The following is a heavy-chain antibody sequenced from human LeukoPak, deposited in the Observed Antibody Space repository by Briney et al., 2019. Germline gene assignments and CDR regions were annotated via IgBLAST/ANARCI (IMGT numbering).Heavy chain of an antibody. CDR2: IIPILGIA. CDR1: GGTFSSYT. D-gene: IGHD2-2*01. Sequence: SVKVSCKASGGTFSSYTISWVRQAPGQGLEWMGRIIPILGIANYAQKFQGRVTITADKSTSTAYMELSSLRSEDTAVYYCARDRVVVVPDARTGWFDPWGQGTLVTVSS. J-gene: IGHJ5*02. V-gene: IGHV1-69*04. CDR3: ARDRVVVVPDARTGWFDP.